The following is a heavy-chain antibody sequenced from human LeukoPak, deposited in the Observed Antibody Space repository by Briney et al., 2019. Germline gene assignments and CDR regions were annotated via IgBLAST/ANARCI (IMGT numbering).Heavy chain of an antibody. CDR1: GGSFSGYY. V-gene: IGHV4-34*01. CDR2: INHSGST. D-gene: IGHD5-18*01. J-gene: IGHJ3*02. CDR3: ARVRPTAMVSLDAFDI. Sequence: TSETLSLTCAVYGGSFSGYYWSWIRQPPGKGLEWIGEINHSGSTNYNPSLKSRVTISVDTSKNQFSLKLSSVTAADTAVYYCARVRPTAMVSLDAFDIWGQGTMVTVSS.